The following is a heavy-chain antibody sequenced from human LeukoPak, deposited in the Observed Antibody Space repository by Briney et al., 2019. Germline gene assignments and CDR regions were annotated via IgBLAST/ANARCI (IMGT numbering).Heavy chain of an antibody. V-gene: IGHV3-7*01. CDR2: IDQEGSGE. Sequence: GGSLRLSCAASGFTVSSNYMSWVRQAPGKGLEWVANIDQEGSGEYYVDSVEGRFTISRDNAKNSLYLQMNSLRAEDTAVYYCARDPKWLDYWGQGTLVTVSS. CDR1: GFTVSSNY. CDR3: ARDPKWLDY. D-gene: IGHD5-12*01. J-gene: IGHJ4*02.